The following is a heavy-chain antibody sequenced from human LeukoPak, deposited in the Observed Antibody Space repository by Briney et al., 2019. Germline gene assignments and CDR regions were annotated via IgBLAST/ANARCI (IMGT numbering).Heavy chain of an antibody. V-gene: IGHV3-23*01. Sequence: GGSLRLSCVASGFTFSNHAMTWVRQAPGKGLEWVSAISADAVDTFYAPSVKGRFTISRDNSKNTLYLQINSLRAEDTAIYYCAKDVWWSVSWGQGTLVTVSS. CDR2: ISADAVDT. CDR3: AKDVWWSVS. CDR1: GFTFSNHA. J-gene: IGHJ5*02. D-gene: IGHD2-8*02.